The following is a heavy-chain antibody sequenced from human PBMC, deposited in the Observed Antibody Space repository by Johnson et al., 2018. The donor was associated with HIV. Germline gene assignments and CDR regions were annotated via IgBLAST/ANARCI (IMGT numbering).Heavy chain of an antibody. CDR1: GFTFSDYY. D-gene: IGHD6-6*01. CDR3: ASVYSSSSAHAFDI. J-gene: IGHJ3*02. V-gene: IGHV3-11*06. Sequence: QVQLVESGGGLIQPGGSLRLSCAVSGFTFSDYYMSWVRQAPGKGLEWIAYISGGSAGTFYADSVKGRFTISRDNSKNTLYLQMNSLRDEDTAVYYCASVYSSSSAHAFDIWGQGTMVTVSS. CDR2: ISGGSAGT.